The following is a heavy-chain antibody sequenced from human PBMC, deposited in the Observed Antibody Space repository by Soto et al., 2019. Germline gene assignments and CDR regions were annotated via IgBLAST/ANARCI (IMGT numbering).Heavy chain of an antibody. D-gene: IGHD6-6*01. J-gene: IGHJ6*03. V-gene: IGHV3-64*01. Sequence: EVQLAESGGGLAQPGGSLRLSCAASGFTLSGYAMDWVRQAPGKGLEYVSGISSNGVGTYYANSVQGRFTISRDNSKNTVYLQMGSLRPEDMDVYYCARRARPHFYYMDVWGKGPTVTVS. CDR1: GFTLSGYA. CDR3: ARRARPHFYYMDV. CDR2: ISSNGVGT.